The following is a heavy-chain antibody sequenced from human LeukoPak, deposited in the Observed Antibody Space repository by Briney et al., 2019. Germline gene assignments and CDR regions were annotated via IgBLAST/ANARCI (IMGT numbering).Heavy chain of an antibody. CDR3: AKAIVVVPAAIDY. J-gene: IGHJ4*02. Sequence: GGSLRLSCAASGFTVSSNYMSWVRQAPGKGLEWVSAISGSGGSTYYADSVKGRFTISRDNSKNTLYLQMNSLRAEDTAVYYCAKAIVVVPAAIDYWGQGTLVTVSS. CDR1: GFTVSSNY. D-gene: IGHD2-2*02. V-gene: IGHV3-23*01. CDR2: ISGSGGST.